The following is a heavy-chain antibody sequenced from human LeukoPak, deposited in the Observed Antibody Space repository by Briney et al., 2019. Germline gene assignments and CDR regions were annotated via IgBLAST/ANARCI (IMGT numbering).Heavy chain of an antibody. J-gene: IGHJ4*02. CDR1: GFIVTNNY. Sequence: PRGSLRLSCTASGFIVTNNYINWVRQAPGKGLEWVSLVYSGGSTYYADSVKGRFTISRDNSKNMVYLQMNSLRAEDTAMYYCARDPPAVLIDTYGWGQGTLVTVSS. CDR2: VYSGGST. D-gene: IGHD2-8*01. CDR3: ARDPPAVLIDTYG. V-gene: IGHV3-66*01.